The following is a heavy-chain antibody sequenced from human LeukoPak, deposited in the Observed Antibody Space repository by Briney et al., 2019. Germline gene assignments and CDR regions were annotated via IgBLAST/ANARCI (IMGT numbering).Heavy chain of an antibody. D-gene: IGHD3-16*01. CDR1: GFTFSDYH. CDR3: ARTLRDLYSFDY. CDR2: ISGGTTYT. V-gene: IGHV3-11*03. J-gene: IGHJ4*02. Sequence: GGSLGLSCAAPGFTFSDYHMSWIRQAPGKGLEWVSYISGGTTYTNYADSVRGRFTISRDNAQNSLYLQMDSLRAEDTAVYYCARTLRDLYSFDYWGQGTLVTVSS.